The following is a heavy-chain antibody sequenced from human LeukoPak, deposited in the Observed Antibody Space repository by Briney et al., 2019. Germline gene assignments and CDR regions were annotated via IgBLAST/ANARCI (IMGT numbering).Heavy chain of an antibody. CDR1: GGSISSYY. V-gene: IGHV4-4*09. J-gene: IGHJ5*02. D-gene: IGHD6-13*01. CDR2: IYTSGST. Sequence: SETLSLTCTVSGGSISSYYWCWIRQPPGKGLEWIGYIYTSGSTNYNPSLKSRVTISVDTSKNQFSLKLSSVTAADTAVYYCARTSAAGSWFDPWGQGTLVTVSS. CDR3: ARTSAAGSWFDP.